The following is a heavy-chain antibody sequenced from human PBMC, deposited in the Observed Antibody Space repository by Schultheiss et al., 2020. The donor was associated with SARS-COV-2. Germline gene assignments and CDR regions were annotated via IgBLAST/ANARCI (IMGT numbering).Heavy chain of an antibody. CDR3: ANIGDYGPDAFDI. D-gene: IGHD4-17*01. V-gene: IGHV4-4*08. J-gene: IGHJ3*02. Sequence: SETLSLTCTVSGGSISSYYWSWIRQPPGKGLEWIGRIYTSGSTNYNPSLKSRVTISVDTSKNQFSLKLSSVTAADTAVYYCANIGDYGPDAFDIWGQGTMVTVSS. CDR1: GGSISSYY. CDR2: IYTSGST.